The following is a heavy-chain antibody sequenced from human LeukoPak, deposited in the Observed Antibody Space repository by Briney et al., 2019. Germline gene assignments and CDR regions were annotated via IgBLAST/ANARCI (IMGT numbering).Heavy chain of an antibody. CDR1: GDSISTSSYY. Sequence: SETLSLTFTVSGDSISTSSYYWGWIRQPPGKGLEWIGSVFFSGNTYYEPSLKSRVTISVATSTNQFSLNVRSVSAADTAVYYCARDPSRSCAGGNCFSSWGQGTLVTASS. V-gene: IGHV4-39*07. D-gene: IGHD2-15*01. J-gene: IGHJ5*02. CDR3: ARDPSRSCAGGNCFSS. CDR2: VFFSGNT.